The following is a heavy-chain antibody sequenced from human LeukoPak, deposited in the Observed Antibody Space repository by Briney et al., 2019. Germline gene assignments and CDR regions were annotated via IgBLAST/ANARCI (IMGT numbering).Heavy chain of an antibody. Sequence: ASVKVSCKASGGTFSTFGISWVRQAPGQGLEWMGWISAYNGHTNYAQKFQGRVTMTTDTSTSTAYMELRSLRSDDTAVYYCARGGRWELPRPYAFDIWGQGTMVTVSS. J-gene: IGHJ3*02. V-gene: IGHV1-18*01. CDR1: GGTFSTFG. CDR3: ARGGRWELPRPYAFDI. D-gene: IGHD1-26*01. CDR2: ISAYNGHT.